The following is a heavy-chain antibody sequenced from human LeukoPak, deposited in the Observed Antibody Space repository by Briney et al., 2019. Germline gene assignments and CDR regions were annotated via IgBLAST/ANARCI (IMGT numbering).Heavy chain of an antibody. J-gene: IGHJ4*02. V-gene: IGHV1-2*02. CDR1: GYTFTGYY. CDR2: ISPNSGGT. D-gene: IGHD5-12*01. CDR3: ARDSSGSYLDY. Sequence: ASVKVSCKASGYTFTGYYLHWVRQAPGQGLEWMGWISPNSGGTHYAQKFQGRVTMTRDTSISTAYMELSRLTSDDTAVFHCARDSSGSYLDYWGQGTLVTVSS.